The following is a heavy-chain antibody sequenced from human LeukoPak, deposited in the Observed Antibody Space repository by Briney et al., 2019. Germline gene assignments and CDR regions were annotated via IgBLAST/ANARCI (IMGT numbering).Heavy chain of an antibody. V-gene: IGHV4-39*01. CDR2: IYYSGST. CDR1: GGSISSSSYY. Sequence: PSETLSLTCTVSGGSISSSSYYWGWIRQPPGKGLEWIGSIYYSGSTYYNPSLKSRVTISVDTSKNQFSLKLSSVTAADTAVYYCAGVSRSDYDSRVGIYFDYWGQGTLVTVSS. CDR3: AGVSRSDYDSRVGIYFDY. D-gene: IGHD3-22*01. J-gene: IGHJ4*02.